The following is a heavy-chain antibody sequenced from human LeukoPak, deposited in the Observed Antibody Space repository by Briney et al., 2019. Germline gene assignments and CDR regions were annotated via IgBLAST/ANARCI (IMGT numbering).Heavy chain of an antibody. J-gene: IGHJ4*02. Sequence: SETLSLTCTVSGGSISSYYWSWIRQPPGKGLEWIGYIYYSGSTNYNPSLKSRVTISVDTSKNQFSLKLSSVSAADTAVYYCAREGTYYVIPNWGQGTLVTVSS. CDR3: AREGTYYVIPN. CDR2: IYYSGST. V-gene: IGHV4-4*08. D-gene: IGHD3-9*01. CDR1: GGSISSYY.